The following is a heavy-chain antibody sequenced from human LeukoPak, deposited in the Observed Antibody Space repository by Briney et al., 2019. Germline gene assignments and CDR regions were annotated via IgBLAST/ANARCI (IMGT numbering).Heavy chain of an antibody. CDR3: ARAGSGSYLYYYYMDV. D-gene: IGHD3-10*01. J-gene: IGHJ6*03. Sequence: SETLSLTCTVSGYSISSGYYWGWIRQPPGKGLEWIGSIYHSGSTYYNPSLKSRVTISVDTSKNQFSLKLSSVTAADTAVYYCARAGSGSYLYYYYMDVWGKGTTVTVSS. CDR1: GYSISSGYY. V-gene: IGHV4-38-2*02. CDR2: IYHSGST.